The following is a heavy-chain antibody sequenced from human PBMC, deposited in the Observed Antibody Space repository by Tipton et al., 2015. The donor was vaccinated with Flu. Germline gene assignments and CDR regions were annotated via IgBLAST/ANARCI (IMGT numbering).Heavy chain of an antibody. CDR1: GFISTYA. CDR2: ITESGRGT. J-gene: IGHJ4*02. Sequence: SLRLSCTASGFISTYAMSWVRQAPGKGLEWVSTITESGRGTFYADSVRGRFTISRDSSMHTIYLQMNSLRVEDTAIYFCAKEGGGTSLASNSFDYWGQGTQVTVSS. D-gene: IGHD2-2*01. CDR3: AKEGGGTSLASNSFDY. V-gene: IGHV3-23*01.